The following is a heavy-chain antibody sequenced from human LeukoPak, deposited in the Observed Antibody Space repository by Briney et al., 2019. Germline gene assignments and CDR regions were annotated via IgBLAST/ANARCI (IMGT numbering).Heavy chain of an antibody. J-gene: IGHJ6*03. CDR2: INPNSGGT. D-gene: IGHD6-13*01. CDR1: GYTFTGYY. CDR3: ARGGYSSSWDYYYYYMDV. V-gene: IGHV1-2*02. Sequence: ASVKVSCKASGYTFTGYYMHWVRQAPGQGLEWMGWINPNSGGTNYAQKFQGRVTMTRDTSISTAYMELSRLRSDDTAVYYCARGGYSSSWDYYYYYMDVWGKGTTVTISS.